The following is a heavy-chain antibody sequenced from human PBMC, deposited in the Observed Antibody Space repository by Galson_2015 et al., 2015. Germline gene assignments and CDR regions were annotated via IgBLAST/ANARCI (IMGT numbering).Heavy chain of an antibody. V-gene: IGHV3-9*01. J-gene: IGHJ4*02. CDR2: ISWNSGSI. Sequence: SLRLSCAASGFTFDDCAMHWVRQAPGKGLEWVSGISWNSGSIGYADSVKGRFTISRDNAKNSLYLQMNSLRAEDTALYYCAKGGRGITMVRGVTFDYWGQGTLVTVSS. CDR1: GFTFDDCA. CDR3: AKGGRGITMVRGVTFDY. D-gene: IGHD3-10*01.